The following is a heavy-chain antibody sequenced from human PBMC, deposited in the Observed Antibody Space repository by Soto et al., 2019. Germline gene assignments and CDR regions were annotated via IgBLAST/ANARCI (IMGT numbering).Heavy chain of an antibody. J-gene: IGHJ4*02. Sequence: GGSLRLSCAASGFPFSIRWMHWVRQAPGKGLVWVARINGDGSVTTYADSVKGRFTIPRDNAENTLLLQMNSLRAEDTGVYYCVGRDGYDWWGLFDYWGQGARVTVSS. D-gene: IGHD5-12*01. CDR3: VGRDGYDWWGLFDY. CDR1: GFPFSIRW. CDR2: INGDGSVT. V-gene: IGHV3-74*01.